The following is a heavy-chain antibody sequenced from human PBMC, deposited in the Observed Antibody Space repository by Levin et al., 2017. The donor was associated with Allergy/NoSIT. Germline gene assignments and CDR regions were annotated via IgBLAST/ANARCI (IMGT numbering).Heavy chain of an antibody. CDR2: ISSSSSYI. J-gene: IGHJ4*02. CDR1: GFTFSSYR. D-gene: IGHD2-15*01. CDR3: ARAADCSGGSCYLGRPY. V-gene: IGHV3-21*01. Sequence: VASVKVSCAASGFTFSSYRMNWVRQAPGKGLEWVSSISSSSSYIYYADSVKGRFTISRDNAKNSLYLQMNSLRAEDTAVYYCARAADCSGGSCYLGRPYWGQGTLVTVSS.